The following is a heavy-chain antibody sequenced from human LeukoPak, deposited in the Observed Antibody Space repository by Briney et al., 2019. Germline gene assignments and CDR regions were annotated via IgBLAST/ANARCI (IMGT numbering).Heavy chain of an antibody. J-gene: IGHJ5*02. D-gene: IGHD5-18*01. CDR2: IYYSGST. CDR1: GGSISSYY. Sequence: SETLSLTCTVSGGSISSYYWSWIRQPPGKGLEWIGYIYYSGSTNYNPSLKSRVTISVDTSKNQFSLKLSSVTAADTAVYYCARAVDTAMAKQPYNWLDPWGQGTLVTVSS. V-gene: IGHV4-59*01. CDR3: ARAVDTAMAKQPYNWLDP.